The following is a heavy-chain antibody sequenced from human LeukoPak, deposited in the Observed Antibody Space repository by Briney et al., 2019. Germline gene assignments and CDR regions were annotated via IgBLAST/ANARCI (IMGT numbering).Heavy chain of an antibody. D-gene: IGHD2-2*01. V-gene: IGHV7-4-1*02. J-gene: IGHJ5*02. Sequence: ASVKVSCKASGYTFTSYAMNWVRQAPGQGLEWMGWINPNTGNPTYAQGFTGRFVFSLDTSVSTAYLQISSLKAEDAAVYYCARGHEDIVVVPAASAFDPWGQGTLVTVSS. CDR1: GYTFTSYA. CDR2: INPNTGNP. CDR3: ARGHEDIVVVPAASAFDP.